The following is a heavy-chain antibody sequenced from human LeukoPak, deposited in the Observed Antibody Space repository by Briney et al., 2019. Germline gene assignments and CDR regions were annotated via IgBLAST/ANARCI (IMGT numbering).Heavy chain of an antibody. J-gene: IGHJ4*02. V-gene: IGHV3-33*01. CDR3: ARGPADPYYFDY. Sequence: PGGSLRLSCAASGFIFSRYGMHWVRQAPGKGLEWVAVIWYDGSKKNYADSVKGRFTISRDNSKNTLYLQMNSLRAEDTAVYYCARGPADPYYFDYWGQGTPVTVSS. CDR1: GFIFSRYG. CDR2: IWYDGSKK.